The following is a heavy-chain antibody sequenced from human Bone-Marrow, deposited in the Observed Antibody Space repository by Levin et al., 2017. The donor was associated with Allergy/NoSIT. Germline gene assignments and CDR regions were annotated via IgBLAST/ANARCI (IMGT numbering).Heavy chain of an antibody. Sequence: GGSLRLSCADSAFTFSTYAMGWVRQAPGKGLEWISHISGTASFMFYSESVKGRFTVSRDNARNSLYLQMDNLRAEDTAIYYWAGERGSSNWLHFFDYWGHGTLVTVSS. CDR2: ISGTASFM. D-gene: IGHD6-13*01. J-gene: IGHJ4*01. CDR1: AFTFSTYA. CDR3: AGERGSSNWLHFFDY. V-gene: IGHV3-11*01.